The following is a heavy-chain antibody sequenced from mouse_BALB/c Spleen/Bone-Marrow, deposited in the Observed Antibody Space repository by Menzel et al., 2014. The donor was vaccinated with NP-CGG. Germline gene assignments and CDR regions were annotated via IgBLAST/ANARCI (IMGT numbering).Heavy chain of an antibody. Sequence: QVQLQQSGAELVKPGASVKLSCKASGYTFXSYWMHWVKQRPGQGLEWIGEINPSNGRTNYNEKFKTKATLTVDKSSSTAYTQLSSLTSEDSAVYYCARWLLYYWGQGTTLTVSS. CDR3: ARWLLYY. CDR1: GYTFXSYW. D-gene: IGHD2-12*01. V-gene: IGHV1S81*02. J-gene: IGHJ2*01. CDR2: INPSNGRT.